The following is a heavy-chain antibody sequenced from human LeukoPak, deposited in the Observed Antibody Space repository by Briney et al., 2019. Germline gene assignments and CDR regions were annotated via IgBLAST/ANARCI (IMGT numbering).Heavy chain of an antibody. CDR1: GFTFSSYA. CDR3: ARDLDSGYGYYFDY. CDR2: ISYDGSNK. V-gene: IGHV3-30-3*01. Sequence: GGSLRLSCAASGFTFSSYAMHWVRQAPVKGLEWVAVISYDGSNKYYADSVKGRFTISRDNSKNTLYLQMNSLRAEDTAVYYCARDLDSGYGYYFDYWGQGTLVTVSS. D-gene: IGHD5-12*01. J-gene: IGHJ4*02.